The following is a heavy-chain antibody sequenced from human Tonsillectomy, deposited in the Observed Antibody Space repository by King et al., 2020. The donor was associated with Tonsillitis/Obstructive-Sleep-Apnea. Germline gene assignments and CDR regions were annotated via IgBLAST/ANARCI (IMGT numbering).Heavy chain of an antibody. J-gene: IGHJ4*02. CDR1: GGSFSGYY. CDR3: ARGTGAFGSPNHFDY. CDR2: INHSGST. V-gene: IGHV4-34*01. Sequence: VQLPQWGAGLLKPSETLSLTCAVYGGSFSGYYWSWIRQPPGKGLEWIGEINHSGSTNYNPSLKSRVTISVDTSKNQFSLKLSSVTAADTAVYYCARGTGAFGSPNHFDYWGQGTLVTVSS. D-gene: IGHD1-26*01.